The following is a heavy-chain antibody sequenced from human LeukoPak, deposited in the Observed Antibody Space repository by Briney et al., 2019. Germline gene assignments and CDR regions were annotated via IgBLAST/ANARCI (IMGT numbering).Heavy chain of an antibody. CDR3: ARGVEYCSGGSCSRWFDP. Sequence: GASVKVSCKVSGYTLTELSMHWVRQAPGQGLEWMGWINPNSGGTNYAQKFQGRVTMTRDTSISTAYMELSRLRSDDTAVYYCARGVEYCSGGSCSRWFDPWGQGTLVTVSS. CDR2: INPNSGGT. J-gene: IGHJ5*02. V-gene: IGHV1-2*02. D-gene: IGHD2-15*01. CDR1: GYTLTELS.